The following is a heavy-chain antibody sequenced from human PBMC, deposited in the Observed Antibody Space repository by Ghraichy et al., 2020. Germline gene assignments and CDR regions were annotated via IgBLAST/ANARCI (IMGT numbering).Heavy chain of an antibody. V-gene: IGHV3-23*01. CDR3: AKLFPRIVVVPAAGMDV. CDR2: ISGSGGST. CDR1: RFNFSNYA. Sequence: GGSLRLSCAASRFNFSNYAMTWVRQAPGKGLEWVSAISGSGGSTYYADSGKGRFTISRDNSKNTLYLQMNSLRDEDTAVYYCAKLFPRIVVVPAAGMDVWGQGTTVTVSS. J-gene: IGHJ6*02. D-gene: IGHD2-2*01.